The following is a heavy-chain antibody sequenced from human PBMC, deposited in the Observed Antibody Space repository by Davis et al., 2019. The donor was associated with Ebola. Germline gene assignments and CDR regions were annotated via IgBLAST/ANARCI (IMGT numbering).Heavy chain of an antibody. Sequence: PGGSLRLSCAASGFTVSSNYMSWVRQAPGKGLEWVSVIYSGGSTYYADSVKGRFTISRDNSKNTLYLQMNSLRAEDTALYHCARVGYSSGWYSNYNYGMDVWGQGTTVIVSS. V-gene: IGHV3-53*01. CDR1: GFTVSSNY. D-gene: IGHD6-19*01. J-gene: IGHJ6*02. CDR2: IYSGGST. CDR3: ARVGYSSGWYSNYNYGMDV.